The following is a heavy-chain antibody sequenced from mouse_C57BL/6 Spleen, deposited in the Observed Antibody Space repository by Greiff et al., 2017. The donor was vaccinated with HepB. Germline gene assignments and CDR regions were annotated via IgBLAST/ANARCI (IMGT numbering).Heavy chain of an antibody. Sequence: EVQLQQSGPELVKPGASVKISCKASGYTFTDYYMNWVKQSHGKSLEWIGDINPNNGGTSYNQKFKGKATLTVDKSSSTAYMELRSLTSEDSAVYYCARGDEGAMDYWGQGTSVTVSS. CDR2: INPNNGGT. CDR1: GYTFTDYY. V-gene: IGHV1-26*01. J-gene: IGHJ4*01. CDR3: ARGDEGAMDY.